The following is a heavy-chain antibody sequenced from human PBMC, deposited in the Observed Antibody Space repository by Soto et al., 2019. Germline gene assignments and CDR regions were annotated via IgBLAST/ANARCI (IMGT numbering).Heavy chain of an antibody. V-gene: IGHV4-38-2*01. D-gene: IGHD3-10*01. Sequence: SETLSLTCAVSGHSISSGYYWGWIRQPPGKGLEWIGSFYHSGSTYYNPSLKSRVTISVGTSKNQFSLKLSSVTAADTAVYYCARGEYYGSGNYFDYWGQGTLVTVS. CDR2: FYHSGST. CDR1: GHSISSGYY. J-gene: IGHJ4*02. CDR3: ARGEYYGSGNYFDY.